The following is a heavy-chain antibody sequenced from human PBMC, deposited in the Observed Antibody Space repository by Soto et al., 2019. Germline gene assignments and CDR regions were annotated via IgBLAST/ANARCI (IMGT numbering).Heavy chain of an antibody. CDR2: IYYSGST. V-gene: IGHV4-61*05. Sequence: SETLSLTCTVSGASIRSSTFYWSWIRQPPGKGLEWIGYIYYSGSTNYNPSLKSRVTISVDTSKNQFSLKLSSVTAADTAVYYCARHFMVRGVIPGWFDPWGQGTLVTVSS. J-gene: IGHJ5*02. CDR3: ARHFMVRGVIPGWFDP. D-gene: IGHD3-10*01. CDR1: GASIRSSTFY.